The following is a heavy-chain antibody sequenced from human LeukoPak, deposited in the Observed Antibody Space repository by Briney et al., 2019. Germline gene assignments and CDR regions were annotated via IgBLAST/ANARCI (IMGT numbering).Heavy chain of an antibody. CDR1: GYTFSSYD. CDR2: MNPNNGDT. V-gene: IGHV1-8*01. Sequence: AASVKVSCKASGYTFSSYDFNWVRRATGQGLEWMGWMNPNNGDTGYAQKFQGRVIMTSDSSISTVYMELSSLRYEDTAVYYCARAVRSAGGWFDPWGQGTLVTVSS. D-gene: IGHD3-3*01. CDR3: ARAVRSAGGWFDP. J-gene: IGHJ5*02.